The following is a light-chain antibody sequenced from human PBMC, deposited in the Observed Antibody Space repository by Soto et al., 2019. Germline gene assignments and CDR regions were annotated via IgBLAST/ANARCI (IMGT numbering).Light chain of an antibody. CDR3: QQLSNPELT. CDR1: QSVTNS. CDR2: DAS. J-gene: IGKJ4*01. Sequence: ESVLAQSPATLSLSPGERANLSCRASQSVTNSLVCYQQKPGQAPRLLIYDASNRDTGIPPRFGGRGSGTDFTLTISSLEPEDFAVYHCQQLSNPELTFGGGNKVEI. V-gene: IGKV3-11*01.